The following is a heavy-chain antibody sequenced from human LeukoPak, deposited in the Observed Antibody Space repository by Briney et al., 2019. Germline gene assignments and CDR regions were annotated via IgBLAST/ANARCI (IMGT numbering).Heavy chain of an antibody. CDR1: GGTFSSYA. V-gene: IGHV1-69*13. CDR2: VIPISATA. CDR3: ARGNIVATIGYFAY. Sequence: SVTVSFKASGGTFSSYAISWVRQAPGQGLDWMGRVIPISATANYAQKSPGRVTIPADESPSTASLELSSLRSENTALYYCARGNIVATIGYFAYWSQGTPVTVHS. J-gene: IGHJ4*02. D-gene: IGHD5-12*01.